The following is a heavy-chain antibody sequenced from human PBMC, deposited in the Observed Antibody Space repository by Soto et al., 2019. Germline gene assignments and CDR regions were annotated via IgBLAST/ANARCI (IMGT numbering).Heavy chain of an antibody. CDR3: TTGDSSGYYWDYYYYGMDV. V-gene: IGHV3-15*07. D-gene: IGHD3-22*01. CDR1: GFTFSNAW. Sequence: GGSLRLSCAASGFTFSNAWMNWVRQAPGKGLEWVGRIKSKPDGGTTDYAAPVKGRFTISRDVSKNTLYLQMNSLKTEDTAVYYCTTGDSSGYYWDYYYYGMDVWGQGTTVTVS. J-gene: IGHJ6*02. CDR2: IKSKPDGGTT.